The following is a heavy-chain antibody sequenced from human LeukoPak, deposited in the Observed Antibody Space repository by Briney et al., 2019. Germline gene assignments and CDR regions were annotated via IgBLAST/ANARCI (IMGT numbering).Heavy chain of an antibody. CDR2: INHSGST. V-gene: IGHV4-34*01. CDR3: ARGRKSSLAGYYFDY. J-gene: IGHJ4*02. D-gene: IGHD2-15*01. CDR1: GGPFSGYY. Sequence: PSETLSLTCAVYGGPFSGYYWSWIRQPPGKGLEWIGEINHSGSTNYNPSLKSRVTISVDTSKNQFSLKLSSVTAADTAVYYCARGRKSSLAGYYFDYWGQGTLVTVSS.